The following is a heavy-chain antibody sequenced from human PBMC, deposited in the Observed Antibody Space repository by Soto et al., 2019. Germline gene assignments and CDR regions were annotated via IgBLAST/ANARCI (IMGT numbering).Heavy chain of an antibody. V-gene: IGHV4-59*11. D-gene: IGHD3-16*01. CDR3: ARADPYASGGL. Sequence: SETLSLTCTVSGGPMSSHYWTWLRQPPGKGLEWIAYLSYSGSSYYNPSLLCRLTISPDTSRNPFSLGLTSVISAHTAVYSCARADPYASGGLWGQGSL. J-gene: IGHJ4*02. CDR2: LSYSGSS. CDR1: GGPMSSHY.